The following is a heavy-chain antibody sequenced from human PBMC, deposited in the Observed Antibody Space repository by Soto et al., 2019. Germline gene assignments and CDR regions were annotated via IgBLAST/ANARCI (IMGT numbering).Heavy chain of an antibody. V-gene: IGHV3-15*01. J-gene: IGHJ4*02. CDR1: GFTFSNAW. CDR2: IKSKTDGGTT. D-gene: IGHD6-19*01. Sequence: PGGSLRLSCAASGFTFSNAWMSWVRQAPGKGLEWVGRIKSKTDGGTTDYAAPVKGRFTISRDDSKNTLYLQMNSLKTEDTAVYYCTTGLVQQWLDTTFDYWGQGTLVTVSS. CDR3: TTGLVQQWLDTTFDY.